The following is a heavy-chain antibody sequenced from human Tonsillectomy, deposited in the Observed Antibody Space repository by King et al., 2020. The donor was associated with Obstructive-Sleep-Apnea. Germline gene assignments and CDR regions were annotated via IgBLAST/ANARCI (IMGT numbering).Heavy chain of an antibody. Sequence: VQLVESGGGVVQPGRSLRLSCAASGFTFSSYPIHWVRQAPGKGLEWGAVISYDGSNKYYADSVKGRFTISRDNSHNTLYLQMNSLKVEDTAVYYCARDGGVLRFLQALRYYGMDVWGQGTTVIVSS. J-gene: IGHJ6*02. V-gene: IGHV3-30*04. CDR1: GFTFSSYP. CDR3: ARDGGVLRFLQALRYYGMDV. D-gene: IGHD3-3*01. CDR2: ISYDGSNK.